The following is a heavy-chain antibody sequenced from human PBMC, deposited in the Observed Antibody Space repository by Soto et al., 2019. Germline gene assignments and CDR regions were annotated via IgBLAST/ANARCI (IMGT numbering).Heavy chain of an antibody. CDR3: ARERMVAQVDFDY. D-gene: IGHD5-12*01. V-gene: IGHV3-21*01. CDR2: ISSSSSYI. CDR1: GFTFSSYS. Sequence: GGSLRLSCAASGFTFSSYSMNWVRQAPGKGLEWVSSISSSSSYIYYADSVKGRFTISRDNAKNSLYLQMNSLRAEDTAVYYCARERMVAQVDFDYWGQGTLVTVSS. J-gene: IGHJ4*02.